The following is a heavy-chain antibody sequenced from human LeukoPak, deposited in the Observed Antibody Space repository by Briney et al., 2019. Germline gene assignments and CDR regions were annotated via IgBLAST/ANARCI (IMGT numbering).Heavy chain of an antibody. Sequence: GASVKVSCEASGYTFTSYYMHWVRQATGQGLEWMGIINPSGGSTSYAQKFQGRVTMTRDTSTSTVYMELSSLRSEDTAVYYCARGLTLEYYDFSGDWFDPWGQGTLVTVSS. V-gene: IGHV1-46*01. J-gene: IGHJ5*02. CDR3: ARGLTLEYYDFSGDWFDP. D-gene: IGHD3-3*01. CDR1: GYTFTSYY. CDR2: INPSGGST.